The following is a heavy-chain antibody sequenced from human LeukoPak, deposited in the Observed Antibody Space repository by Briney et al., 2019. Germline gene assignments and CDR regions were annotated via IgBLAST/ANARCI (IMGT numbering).Heavy chain of an antibody. CDR1: GGSFSGYY. V-gene: IGHV4-34*01. CDR2: INHSGST. J-gene: IGHJ5*02. CDR3: ARGRLRVTIFGPYNWFDP. Sequence: PSETLSLTCAVYGGSFSGYYWSWIRQPPGKGLEWIGEINHSGSTNYNPSLKSRVTISVDTSKIQFSLKLSSVTAADTAVYYCARGRLRVTIFGPYNWFDPWGQGTLVTVSS. D-gene: IGHD3-3*01.